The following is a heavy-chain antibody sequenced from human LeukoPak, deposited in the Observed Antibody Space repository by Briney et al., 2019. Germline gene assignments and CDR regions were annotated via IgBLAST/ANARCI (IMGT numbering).Heavy chain of an antibody. V-gene: IGHV5-10-1*01. CDR3: ARLMSGSASFDY. CDR1: GYSFTNYW. Sequence: GESLKISCKGSGYSFTNYWITWVRQMPGKGLEWMGRIDPSDSYTNYSPSFRGHVTISADKSISTAYLQWSSLKASDTAMYYCARLMSGSASFDYWGQGTLLTVSS. CDR2: IDPSDSYT. D-gene: IGHD6-19*01. J-gene: IGHJ4*02.